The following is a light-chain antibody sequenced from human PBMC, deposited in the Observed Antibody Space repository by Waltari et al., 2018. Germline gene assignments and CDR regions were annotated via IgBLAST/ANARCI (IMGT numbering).Light chain of an antibody. V-gene: IGKV3-15*01. CDR3: QQYSNWPPPYT. Sequence: EIVMTQSPATLPVSPGERATLPCRASQSVSTNLAWFQHKPGQAPRLLIYGASTRATGVPARFGGSGSGTEFTLTISSLQSEDFAVYYCQQYSNWPPPYTFGQGTKLEI. J-gene: IGKJ2*01. CDR1: QSVSTN. CDR2: GAS.